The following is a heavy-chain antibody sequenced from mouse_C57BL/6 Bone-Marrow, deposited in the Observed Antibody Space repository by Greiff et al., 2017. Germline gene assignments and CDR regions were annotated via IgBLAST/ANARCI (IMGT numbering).Heavy chain of an antibody. CDR1: GYTFTSYW. CDR2: IDPSDSYT. J-gene: IGHJ3*01. CDR3: AADGYYGFAY. V-gene: IGHV1-69*01. D-gene: IGHD2-3*01. Sequence: QVQLQQPGAELVMPGASVKLSCKASGYTFTSYWMHWVKQRPGQGLEWIGEIDPSDSYTNYNQKFQGKSTLTVDKSSSTAYMQLSSLTSEDSAVYYCAADGYYGFAYWGQGTLVTVSA.